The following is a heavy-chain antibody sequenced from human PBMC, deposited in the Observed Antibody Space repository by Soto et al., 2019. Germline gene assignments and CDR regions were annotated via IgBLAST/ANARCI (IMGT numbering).Heavy chain of an antibody. Sequence: EVQVLESGGGLVQPGGSLRLSCVGSGFTFSSYDMSWVRQAPGKGLEWVSGVSASGSITSYADSAKGRFTISRDNAKNAMYLQMNSVRAEDTAVYYCAKGDCSGGRCYRGFDYWGQGTLVTVSS. CDR1: GFTFSSYD. D-gene: IGHD2-15*01. CDR3: AKGDCSGGRCYRGFDY. V-gene: IGHV3-23*01. CDR2: VSASGSIT. J-gene: IGHJ4*02.